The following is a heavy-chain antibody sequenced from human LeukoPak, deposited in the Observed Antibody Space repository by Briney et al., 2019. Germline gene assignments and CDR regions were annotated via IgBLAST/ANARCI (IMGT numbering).Heavy chain of an antibody. J-gene: IGHJ4*02. CDR1: GFTVNIYY. D-gene: IGHD5-18*01. CDR2: ISESGRST. CDR3: AKDSGYSYGISEY. Sequence: PGGSLRLSCAASGFTVNIYYMSCVRESPGGGVECVSTISESGRSTSYTDPVRGEFTIYRDRSKTRLYLQMNSLRPEAPAVYYCAKDSGYSYGISEYWGQGTLVTVSS. V-gene: IGHV3-23*01.